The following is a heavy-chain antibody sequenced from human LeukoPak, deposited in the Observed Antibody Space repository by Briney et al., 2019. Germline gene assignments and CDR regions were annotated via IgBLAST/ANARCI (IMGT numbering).Heavy chain of an antibody. D-gene: IGHD6-19*01. CDR3: AKDKGSSGWSEDY. CDR1: GFTFSSYG. V-gene: IGHV3-33*06. CDR2: IWYDGSNK. J-gene: IGHJ4*02. Sequence: PVGSLRLSCAASGFTFSSYGMHWVRQAPGKGLEWVAVIWYDGSNKYYADSVKGRFTISRDNSKNTLYLQMNSLRAEDTAVYYCAKDKGSSGWSEDYWGQGTLVTVSS.